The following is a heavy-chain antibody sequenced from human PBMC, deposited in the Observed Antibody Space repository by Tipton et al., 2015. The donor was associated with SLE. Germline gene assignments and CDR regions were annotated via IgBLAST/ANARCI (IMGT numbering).Heavy chain of an antibody. V-gene: IGHV4-59*01. CDR2: IYYSGST. CDR1: GGSISSYY. Sequence: LRLSCTVSGGSISSYYWSWIRQPPGKGLEWIGYIYYSGSTNYNPSLKSRVTISEDTSKNQFSLKLSSGTAADTAVYYCARWAGPTVNFDYWGQGTLVTVPS. CDR3: ARWAGPTVNFDY. D-gene: IGHD4-11*01. J-gene: IGHJ4*02.